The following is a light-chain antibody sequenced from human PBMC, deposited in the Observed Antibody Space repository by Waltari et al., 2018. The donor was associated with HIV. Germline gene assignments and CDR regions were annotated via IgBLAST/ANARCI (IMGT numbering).Light chain of an antibody. V-gene: IGLV3-1*01. Sequence: SYELSQIPSVSVSPGQTASIPCSGDKLGDKYVSWYQQKPGQSPVVVMYQDNERPSGIHERFSGPNSGNTATLTISGAQAMDEAEYYCQAWDSSAVYVFGTGTKVTVL. CDR1: KLGDKY. J-gene: IGLJ1*01. CDR3: QAWDSSAVYV. CDR2: QDN.